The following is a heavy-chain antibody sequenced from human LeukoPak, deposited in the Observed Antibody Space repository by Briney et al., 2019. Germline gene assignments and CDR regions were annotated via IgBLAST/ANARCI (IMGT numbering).Heavy chain of an antibody. CDR3: ARGGEQWLVSYFDY. CDR1: GDSLSGYY. Sequence: TSGTPSVTRSVSGDSLSGYYRRSSRQPARERQGWSGRVYTSGSTNYNPSLKSRVTMSVDTSKNEISLKLSSVTIADTAVYYCARGGEQWLVSYFDYWGQGTLVTVSS. D-gene: IGHD6-19*01. J-gene: IGHJ4*02. CDR2: VYTSGST. V-gene: IGHV4-4*07.